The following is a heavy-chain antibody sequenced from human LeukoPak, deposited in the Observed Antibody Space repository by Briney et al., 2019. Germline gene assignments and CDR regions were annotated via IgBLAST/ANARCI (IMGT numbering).Heavy chain of an antibody. Sequence: SETLSLTCAVSGYSISSSNWWGWIRQPPGKGLEWIGYIYYSGSTYYNPSLKSRVTMSVDTSKNQFSLKLSSVTAVETAVYYCARIKSGWSYDAFDIWGQGTMVTVSS. D-gene: IGHD6-19*01. J-gene: IGHJ3*02. CDR3: ARIKSGWSYDAFDI. CDR2: IYYSGST. CDR1: GYSISSSNW. V-gene: IGHV4-28*01.